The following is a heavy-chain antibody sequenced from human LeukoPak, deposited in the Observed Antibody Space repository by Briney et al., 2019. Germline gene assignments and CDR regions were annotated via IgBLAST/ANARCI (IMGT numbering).Heavy chain of an antibody. CDR2: IYSGGST. CDR1: GFTVSSNY. D-gene: IGHD6-13*01. V-gene: IGHV3-66*01. CDR3: ARVEAAPGTMYAFDI. J-gene: IGHJ3*02. Sequence: GGSLRLSCAASGFTVSSNYMSWVRQAPGKGLEWVSVIYSGGSTYYADSVEGRFTISRDNSKNTLYLQMNSLRAEDTAVYYCARVEAAPGTMYAFDIWGQGTMVTVSS.